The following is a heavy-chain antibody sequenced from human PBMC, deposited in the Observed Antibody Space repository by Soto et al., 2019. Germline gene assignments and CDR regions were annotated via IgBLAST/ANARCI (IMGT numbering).Heavy chain of an antibody. D-gene: IGHD3-16*02. Sequence: GGSLRLSCAASGFTFSSYAMRWVRQAPGKGLEWVAVISYDGSNKYYADSVKGRFTISRDNSKNTLYLQMNSMKTEGTAVYYCTTDEMDPHRYYDYIWGSNRPAGSYYFDYWGQGTLVTVSS. CDR1: GFTFSSYA. CDR2: ISYDGSNK. J-gene: IGHJ4*02. V-gene: IGHV3-30-3*01. CDR3: TTDEMDPHRYYDYIWGSNRPAGSYYFDY.